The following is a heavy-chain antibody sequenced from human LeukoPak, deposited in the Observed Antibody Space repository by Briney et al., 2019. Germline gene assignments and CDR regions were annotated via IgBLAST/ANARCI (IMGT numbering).Heavy chain of an antibody. Sequence: GASVKVSCKASGYTFSDYDVNWVRQAPGQGLEWMGWMNPTRGDTGYAQKFQGRVTMTRSMSKNTAYMELNRLRSEDTAVYFCARVVMKAFYYYYMDVWGKGTTIIISS. D-gene: IGHD2-21*01. CDR2: MNPTRGDT. CDR1: GYTFSDYD. V-gene: IGHV1-8*01. CDR3: ARVVMKAFYYYYMDV. J-gene: IGHJ6*03.